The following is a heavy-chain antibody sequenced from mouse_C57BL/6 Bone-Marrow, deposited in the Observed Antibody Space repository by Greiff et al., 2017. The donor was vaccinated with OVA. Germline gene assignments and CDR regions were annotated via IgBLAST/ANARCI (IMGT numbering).Heavy chain of an antibody. CDR1: GYTFPSYW. Sequence: QVQLQQSGAELVMPGASVKLSCKASGYTFPSYWLHWVKQRPGQGLEWIGEIDPSDSYTNYNQKFKGKSTLTVDKSSSTAYMQISSLTSEDSAVYYCARENYYFWFAYWGQGTLVTVSA. J-gene: IGHJ3*01. V-gene: IGHV1-69*01. CDR3: ARENYYFWFAY. D-gene: IGHD2-1*01. CDR2: IDPSDSYT.